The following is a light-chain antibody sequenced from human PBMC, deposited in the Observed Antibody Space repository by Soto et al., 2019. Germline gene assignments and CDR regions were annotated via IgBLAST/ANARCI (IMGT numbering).Light chain of an antibody. CDR1: QSVSSNY. J-gene: IGKJ2*01. CDR3: QQYGSSPPYT. CDR2: GAS. V-gene: IGKV3-20*01. Sequence: EIVLTQSPGTLSLSPGERATLSCRASQSVSSNYLAWYQQKFGQAPRLLIYGASSRATGIPDRFSGSGSGTDVTLTISRLEPEDFSVYYCQQYGSSPPYTFGQGTKLEIK.